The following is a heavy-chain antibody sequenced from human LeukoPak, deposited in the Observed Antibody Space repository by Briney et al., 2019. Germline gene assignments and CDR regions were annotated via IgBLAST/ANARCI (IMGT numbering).Heavy chain of an antibody. CDR1: GFTFSSYW. V-gene: IGHV3-74*01. Sequence: GGSLRLSCAASGFTFSSYWMHWVRQAPGKGLVWVSRISGDESSTTYADSVKGRFTISRDNAKNTLFLQMNSLRAEDTAVYYCAGGSTLDRGLVYYWGQGTLVTVSS. CDR2: ISGDESST. D-gene: IGHD3-10*01. J-gene: IGHJ4*02. CDR3: AGGSTLDRGLVYY.